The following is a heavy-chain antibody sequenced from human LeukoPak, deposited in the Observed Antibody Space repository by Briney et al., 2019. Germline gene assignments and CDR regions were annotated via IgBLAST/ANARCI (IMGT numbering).Heavy chain of an antibody. CDR3: AKNRVIYCSGGSCYSDDY. V-gene: IGHV3-23*01. D-gene: IGHD2-15*01. Sequence: GGSLRLSCAASGFTFSSYAMSWVRQAPGKGLEWVSAISGSGGSTYYADSMKGRFTISRDNSKNTLYLQMNSLRAEDTAVYYCAKNRVIYCSGGSCYSDDYWGQGTLVTVSS. J-gene: IGHJ4*02. CDR2: ISGSGGST. CDR1: GFTFSSYA.